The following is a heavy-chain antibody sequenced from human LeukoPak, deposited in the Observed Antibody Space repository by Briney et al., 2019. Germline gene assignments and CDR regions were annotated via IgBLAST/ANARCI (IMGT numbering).Heavy chain of an antibody. D-gene: IGHD3-3*01. J-gene: IGHJ5*02. Sequence: SETLSLTCTVSGGSISSYYWSWIRQPPGKGLEWVGYIYASGSTNYNASLKSRVTISVDTSKNQFSLKVISVTAADTAVYYCARHSAVLRGWFDPWGQGTPVVVSS. V-gene: IGHV4-4*09. CDR2: IYASGST. CDR3: ARHSAVLRGWFDP. CDR1: GGSISSYY.